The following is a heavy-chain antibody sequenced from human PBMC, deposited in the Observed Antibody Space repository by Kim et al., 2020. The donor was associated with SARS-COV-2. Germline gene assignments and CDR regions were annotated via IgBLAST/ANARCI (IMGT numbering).Heavy chain of an antibody. D-gene: IGHD5-18*01. CDR1: GFTFSSYS. CDR2: ISSSSSYI. V-gene: IGHV3-21*01. CDR3: ARDPDTAMVHFDY. J-gene: IGHJ4*01. Sequence: GGSLRLSCAASGFTFSSYSMNWVRQAPGKGLECVSSISSSSSYIYYADSVKGRFTISRDNAKNSLYLQMNSLRAEDTAVYYCARDPDTAMVHFDYWGHGTLVTVSS.